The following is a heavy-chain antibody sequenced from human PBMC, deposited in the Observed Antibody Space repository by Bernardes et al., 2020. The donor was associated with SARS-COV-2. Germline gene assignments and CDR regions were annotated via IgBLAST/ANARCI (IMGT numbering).Heavy chain of an antibody. CDR1: GGSISSSSYY. CDR2: IYYSGST. J-gene: IGHJ5*02. CDR3: ARGIAARLNLEWFDP. D-gene: IGHD6-6*01. V-gene: IGHV4-39*07. Sequence: SETLSLTCTVSGGSISSSSYYWGWIRQPPGKGLEWIGSIYYSGSTYYNPSLKSRVTISVDTSKNQFSLKLSSVTAADTAVYYCARGIAARLNLEWFDPWGQGTLVTVSS.